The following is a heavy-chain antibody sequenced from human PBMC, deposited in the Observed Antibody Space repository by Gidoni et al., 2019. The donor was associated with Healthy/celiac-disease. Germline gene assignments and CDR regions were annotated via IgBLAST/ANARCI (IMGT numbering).Heavy chain of an antibody. Sequence: QVQLQQWGAGLLKPSETLSLTCAVYGGSFSGHYWSWIRQPPGKGLEWIGEINHSGSTNYNPSLKSRVTISVDTSKNQFSLKLSSVTAADTAVYYCARRRYSGSYYFDYWGQGTLVTVSS. CDR1: GGSFSGHY. V-gene: IGHV4-34*01. CDR2: INHSGST. CDR3: ARRRYSGSYYFDY. J-gene: IGHJ4*02. D-gene: IGHD1-26*01.